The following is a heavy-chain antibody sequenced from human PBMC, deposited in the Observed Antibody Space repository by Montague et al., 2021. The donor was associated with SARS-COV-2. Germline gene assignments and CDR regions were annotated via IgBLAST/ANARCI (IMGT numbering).Heavy chain of an antibody. CDR3: ARDPNSSGGNMGSF. CDR2: MKYDVSEK. D-gene: IGHD6-19*01. Sequence: SLRLSCAASGFAFSSSWMSWVRQSPGKGLEWVAIMKYDVSEKYYXXSLKGRFTISRDNARRSVFLQMNSLRAEDTAVYFCARDPNSSGGNMGSFWGRGTLVSVSS. J-gene: IGHJ4*01. V-gene: IGHV3-7*01. CDR1: GFAFSSSW.